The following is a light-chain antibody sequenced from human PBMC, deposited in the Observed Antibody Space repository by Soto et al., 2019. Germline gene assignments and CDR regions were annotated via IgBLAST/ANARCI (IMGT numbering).Light chain of an antibody. Sequence: QSALTKPASVSGSPGQSITISCTGTSSDVGGYNYVSWYQQQSGKAPKLMIHEVSNRPSGVSNRFSGSKSGNTASLTISGLQAEDEADYYCSSYTSSRAYVFGIGTKLTVL. V-gene: IGLV2-14*01. CDR1: SSDVGGYNY. CDR2: EVS. J-gene: IGLJ1*01. CDR3: SSYTSSRAYV.